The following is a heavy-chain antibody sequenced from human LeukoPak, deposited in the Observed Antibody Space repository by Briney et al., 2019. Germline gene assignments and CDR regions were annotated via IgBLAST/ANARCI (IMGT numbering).Heavy chain of an antibody. J-gene: IGHJ4*02. CDR2: IYYGGST. CDR3: ARAYYDPYFDY. D-gene: IGHD3-22*01. Sequence: SETLSLTCTVSGRSISSGGYYWSWIRQHPGKGLEWIGYIYYGGSTYYNPSLKSRVTISVDTSKNQFSLKLSSVTAADTAVYYCARAYYDPYFDYWGQGTLVTVSS. CDR1: GRSISSGGYY. V-gene: IGHV4-31*03.